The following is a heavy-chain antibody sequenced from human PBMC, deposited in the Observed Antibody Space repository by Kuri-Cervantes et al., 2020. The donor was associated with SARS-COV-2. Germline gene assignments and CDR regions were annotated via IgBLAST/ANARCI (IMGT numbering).Heavy chain of an antibody. CDR3: AKGPRWANIVVVPAAIGGDY. D-gene: IGHD2-2*02. J-gene: IGHJ4*02. Sequence: GESLKISCAASGFTFSSYVMHWVRQAPGKGLEWVAVIWYDGSNKYYADSVKGRFTISRDNSKNTLYLQMNSLRAEDTAVYYCAKGPRWANIVVVPAAIGGDYWGQGTRVTVSS. CDR2: IWYDGSNK. V-gene: IGHV3-33*08. CDR1: GFTFSSYV.